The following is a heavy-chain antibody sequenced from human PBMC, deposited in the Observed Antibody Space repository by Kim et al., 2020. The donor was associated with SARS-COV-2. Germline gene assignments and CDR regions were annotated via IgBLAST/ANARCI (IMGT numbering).Heavy chain of an antibody. CDR2: T. Sequence: TNYTPSLKSRVTIAVDTSKNPFSLKLSSVTAADTAVYYCAREVTGAGFDYWGQGTLVTVSS. CDR3: AREVTGAGFDY. V-gene: IGHV4-59*01. D-gene: IGHD3-10*01. J-gene: IGHJ4*02.